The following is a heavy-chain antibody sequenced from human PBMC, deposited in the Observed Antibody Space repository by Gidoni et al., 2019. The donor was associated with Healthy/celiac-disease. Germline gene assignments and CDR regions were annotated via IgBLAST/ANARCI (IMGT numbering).Heavy chain of an antibody. V-gene: IGHV4-34*01. J-gene: IGHJ4*02. Sequence: GKGLEWIGEINHSGSTNYNPSLKSRVTISVDTSKNQFSLKLSSVTAADTAVYYCAGRGPRPGSIVGATPFDYWGQGTLVTVSS. D-gene: IGHD1-26*01. CDR2: INHSGST. CDR3: AGRGPRPGSIVGATPFDY.